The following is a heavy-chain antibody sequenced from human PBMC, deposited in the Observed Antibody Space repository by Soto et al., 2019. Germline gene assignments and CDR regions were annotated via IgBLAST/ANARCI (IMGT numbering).Heavy chain of an antibody. Sequence: ASVKVSCKASGYTFTSYYMHWVRQAPGQGLEWMGIINPSGGSTSYAQKFQGRVTMTRDTSTREVYMELSSLRSEDTAVYYCARGPRHKDIVVVPAALNWFDPWGQGTLVTVSS. D-gene: IGHD2-2*01. V-gene: IGHV1-46*03. CDR2: INPSGGST. CDR1: GYTFTSYY. CDR3: ARGPRHKDIVVVPAALNWFDP. J-gene: IGHJ5*02.